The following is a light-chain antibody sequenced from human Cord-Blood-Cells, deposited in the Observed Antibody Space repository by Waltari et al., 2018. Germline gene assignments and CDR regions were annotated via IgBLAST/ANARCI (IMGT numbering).Light chain of an antibody. CDR1: SGSLARTY. CDR2: EDN. V-gene: IGLV6-57*01. J-gene: IGLJ2*01. Sequence: NFMLTQPHSVSESPGKTVTISCTRSSGSLARTYVQWSQQRPGSSPTTVIYEDNQRPSGVPDRFSGSIDSSSNSASLTISGLKTEDEADYYCQSYDSSNHVVFGGGTKLTVL. CDR3: QSYDSSNHVV.